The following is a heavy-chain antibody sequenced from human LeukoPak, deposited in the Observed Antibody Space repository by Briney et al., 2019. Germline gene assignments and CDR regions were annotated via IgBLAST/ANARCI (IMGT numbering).Heavy chain of an antibody. V-gene: IGHV3-23*01. Sequence: PGGSLRLSCAASGFTFSTFAMIWVRQPPGKGLEWVSSIFPSGGEIHYADSVRGRFTISRDNSKSTLSLQMNSLRAEDTAIYYCXTYRQVLLPFESWGQGTLVTVSS. CDR3: XTYRQVLLPFES. D-gene: IGHD2-8*02. J-gene: IGHJ4*02. CDR2: IFPSGGEI. CDR1: GFTFSTFA.